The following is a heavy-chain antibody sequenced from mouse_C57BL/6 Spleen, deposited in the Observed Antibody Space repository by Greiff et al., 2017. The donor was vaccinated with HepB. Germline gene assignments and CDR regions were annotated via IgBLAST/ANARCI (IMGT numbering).Heavy chain of an antibody. CDR2: ISNGGGST. CDR3: ARQDTTVVVDV. CDR1: GFTFSDYY. D-gene: IGHD1-1*01. Sequence: DVMLVESGGGLVQPGGSLKLSCAASGFTFSDYYMYWVRQTPEKRLEWVAYISNGGGSTYYPDTVKGRFTISRDNAKNTLYLQMSRLKSEDTAMYYCARQDTTVVVDVWGTGTTVTVSS. J-gene: IGHJ1*03. V-gene: IGHV5-12*01.